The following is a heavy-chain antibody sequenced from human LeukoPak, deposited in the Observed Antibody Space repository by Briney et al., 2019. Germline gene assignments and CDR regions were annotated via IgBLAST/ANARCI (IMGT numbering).Heavy chain of an antibody. Sequence: PSETLSLTFAVSGGSIRSGGYSWSWIRQPPGKGLDWIGYIYHSGSTYYNPSLKSRVTISVDRSKNQFSLKLSSVTAADTAVYYCARLSSSWYPGMDVWGQGTTVTVSS. CDR1: GGSIRSGGYS. D-gene: IGHD6-13*01. J-gene: IGHJ6*02. CDR3: ARLSSSWYPGMDV. V-gene: IGHV4-30-2*01. CDR2: IYHSGST.